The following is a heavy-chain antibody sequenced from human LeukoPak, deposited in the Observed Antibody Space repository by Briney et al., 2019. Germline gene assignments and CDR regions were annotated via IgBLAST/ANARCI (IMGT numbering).Heavy chain of an antibody. Sequence: GGSLRLSCAASGFAFSTYAMNWVRQAPGKGLEWIAYISRTGDTIYYADSVKGRFTISRDNAKNSLYLQMNSLRVEDTAVYYCASQDLVVVPAASHYFDYWGQGTLVTVSS. J-gene: IGHJ4*02. CDR2: ISRTGDTI. V-gene: IGHV3-48*03. D-gene: IGHD2-2*01. CDR3: ASQDLVVVPAASHYFDY. CDR1: GFAFSTYA.